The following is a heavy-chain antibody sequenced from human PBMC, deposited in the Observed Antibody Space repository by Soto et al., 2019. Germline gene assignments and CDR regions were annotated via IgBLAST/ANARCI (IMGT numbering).Heavy chain of an antibody. CDR3: RGRKTTVAIGALDY. D-gene: IGHD4-17*01. J-gene: IGHJ4*02. V-gene: IGHV3-23*01. CDR2: ISCSGGST. Sequence: GGSLRLSCAASGFTFSSYPMSWVRQAPGNRLEWVPAISCSGGSTYYADSVKGRFTISRDHSKNTLYLQMNSLRDEATAVYYCRGRKTTVAIGALDYWGQGRLVDGSS. CDR1: GFTFSSYP.